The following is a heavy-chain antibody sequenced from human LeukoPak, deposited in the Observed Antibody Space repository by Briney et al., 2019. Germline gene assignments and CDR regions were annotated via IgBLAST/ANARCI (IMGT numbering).Heavy chain of an antibody. V-gene: IGHV3-48*03. CDR3: ARDPSLDY. J-gene: IGHJ4*02. CDR1: GFTFSSYE. CDR2: ISSSGSPI. Sequence: HPGGSLRLSCTASGFTFSSYEMNWVRQAPGKGLEWVSDISSSGSPIYYADSVKGRFTVCRDNAKNSLYLQMNSLRAEDTAVYYCARDPSLDYWGQGTLVTVSS.